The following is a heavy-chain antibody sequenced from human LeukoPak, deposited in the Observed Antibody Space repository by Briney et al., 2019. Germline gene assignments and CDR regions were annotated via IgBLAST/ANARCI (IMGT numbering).Heavy chain of an antibody. V-gene: IGHV4-30-4*02. CDR2: IYYSGST. CDR3: ARGGSYSSFPYYFDY. CDR1: GGSISSGDYY. D-gene: IGHD6-6*01. Sequence: PSETLSLTCTVSGGSISSGDYYWSWIRQPPGKGLEWIGYIYYSGSTYYNPSLKSRVTISVDTSKNQFSLKLSSVTAADTAVYYCARGGSYSSFPYYFDYWGQGTLVTVSS. J-gene: IGHJ4*02.